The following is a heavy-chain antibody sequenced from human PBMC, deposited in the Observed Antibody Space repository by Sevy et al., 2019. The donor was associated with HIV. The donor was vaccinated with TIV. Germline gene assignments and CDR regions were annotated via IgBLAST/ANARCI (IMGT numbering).Heavy chain of an antibody. D-gene: IGHD3-10*01. CDR3: ARDKLLPVMVTMVRGALSYYFDY. V-gene: IGHV3-33*01. J-gene: IGHJ4*02. CDR1: GFTFSSYG. Sequence: GESLKISCAASGFTFSSYGMHWVRQAPGTGLEWVVVIWYDGGSKYYADSVKGRFTISRDNSKNTLFLQMNSLRAEDTAVYYCARDKLLPVMVTMVRGALSYYFDYWGQGTLVTVSS. CDR2: IWYDGGSK.